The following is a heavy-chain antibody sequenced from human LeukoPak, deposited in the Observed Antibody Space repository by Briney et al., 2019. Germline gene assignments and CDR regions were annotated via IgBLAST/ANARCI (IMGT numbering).Heavy chain of an antibody. CDR3: ARELLGEGPDAFDV. CDR1: GFTFSSYA. CDR2: ISYDGRNK. J-gene: IGHJ3*01. Sequence: GGSLRLSCAASGFTFSSYAMHWVRQAPGKGLEWVAVISYDGRNKYYADSVKGRFTISRDNSKDTLYLQMDSLRAEDTAVFYCARELLGEGPDAFDVWGQGTIVTVSS. V-gene: IGHV3-30-3*01. D-gene: IGHD3-16*01.